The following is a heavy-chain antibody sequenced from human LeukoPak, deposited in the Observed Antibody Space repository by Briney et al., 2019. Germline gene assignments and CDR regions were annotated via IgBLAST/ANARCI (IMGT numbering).Heavy chain of an antibody. CDR1: GGSISSSNYY. J-gene: IGHJ6*03. D-gene: IGHD3-3*01. V-gene: IGHV3-11*04. CDR3: ARDHYDFWSGYPNAYYYYYMDV. Sequence: PSETLSLTCTVSGGSISSSNYYWGWIRQAPGKGLEWVSYISSSGSTIYYADSVKGRFTISRDNAKNSLYLQMNSLRAEDTAVYYCARDHYDFWSGYPNAYYYYYMDVWGKGTTVTVSS. CDR2: ISSSGSTI.